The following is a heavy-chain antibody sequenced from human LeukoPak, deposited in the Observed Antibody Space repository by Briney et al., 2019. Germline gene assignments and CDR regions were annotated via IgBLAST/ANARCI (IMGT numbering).Heavy chain of an antibody. Sequence: GGSLRLSCAASGFTFSNSWMHWVRQAPGKGLVWVSRIYSDGSSLSYADSVKGRVTISRDNARNMLYLQMNSLRAEDTAIYYCARSVGGMDYWGQGTLVTVSS. J-gene: IGHJ4*02. CDR1: GFTFSNSW. V-gene: IGHV3-74*01. D-gene: IGHD1-26*01. CDR3: ARSVGGMDY. CDR2: IYSDGSSL.